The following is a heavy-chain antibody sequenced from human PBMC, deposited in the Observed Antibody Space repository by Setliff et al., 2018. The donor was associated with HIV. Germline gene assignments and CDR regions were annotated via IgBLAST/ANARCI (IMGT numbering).Heavy chain of an antibody. Sequence: SETLSLTCTVSGGSISSYYWSWIRQPAGKGLEWIGRIYTSGSTNYNPSLKSRVTMSVDTSKNQFSLKLSSVTAADTAVYFCASGSSWYEYFEHWGQGTLVAVSS. CDR1: GGSISSYY. CDR2: IYTSGST. V-gene: IGHV4-4*07. CDR3: ASGSSWYEYFEH. D-gene: IGHD6-13*01. J-gene: IGHJ1*01.